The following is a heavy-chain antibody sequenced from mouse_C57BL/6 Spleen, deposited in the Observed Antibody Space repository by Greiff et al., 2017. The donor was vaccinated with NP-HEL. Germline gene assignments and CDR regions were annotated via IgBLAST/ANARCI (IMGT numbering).Heavy chain of an antibody. CDR2: ISDGGGYT. V-gene: IGHV5-4*01. Sequence: EVKLMESGGGLVKPGGSLKLSCAASGFTFSSYAMSWVRQTPEKRLEWVATISDGGGYTYYPDNVKGRFTISRDNAKNNLYLQMSQLKSEDTAMYDCARDGLTGTYDYWGQGTTLTVSS. J-gene: IGHJ2*01. CDR3: ARDGLTGTYDY. CDR1: GFTFSSYA. D-gene: IGHD4-1*01.